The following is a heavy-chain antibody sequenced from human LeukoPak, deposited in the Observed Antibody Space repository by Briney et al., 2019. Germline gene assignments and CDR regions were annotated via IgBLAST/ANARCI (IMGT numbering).Heavy chain of an antibody. CDR2: ISYDGSNK. D-gene: IGHD1-26*01. J-gene: IGHJ3*02. Sequence: PGGSLRLSCAASGFTFSSYAMHWVRQAPGKGLEWVAVISYDGSNKYYADSVKGRFTISRDNSKNTLYLQMNSLRAEDTAVYYCARPRRGSLDAFDIWGQGTMVTVSS. CDR3: ARPRRGSLDAFDI. V-gene: IGHV3-30*04. CDR1: GFTFSSYA.